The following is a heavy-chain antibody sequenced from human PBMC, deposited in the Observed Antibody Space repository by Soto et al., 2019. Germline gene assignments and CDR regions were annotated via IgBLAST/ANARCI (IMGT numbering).Heavy chain of an antibody. J-gene: IGHJ6*03. CDR1: GYTFTGYY. CDR2: TNPNSGGT. D-gene: IGHD3-3*01. CDR3: ARGALRFLEEGMDV. V-gene: IGHV1-2*04. Sequence: ASVKVSCKASGYTFTGYYMHWVRQAPGQGLEWMGWTNPNSGGTNYAQKFQGWVTMTRDTSISTAYMELSRLRSDDTAVYYCARGALRFLEEGMDVWGKGTTVTVSS.